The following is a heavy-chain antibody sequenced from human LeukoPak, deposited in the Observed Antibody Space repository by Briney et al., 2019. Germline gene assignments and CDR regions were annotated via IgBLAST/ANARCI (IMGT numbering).Heavy chain of an antibody. J-gene: IGHJ5*02. CDR2: IKQDGSEK. CDR1: GFTFSSYW. V-gene: IGHV3-7*01. CDR3: ARDSVAAPFYWFDP. Sequence: GGSLRLSCAASGFTFSSYWMSWVRQAPGKGLEWVANIKQDGSEKYYVVSVKGRFTISRDNAKNSLYLQMNSLRAEDTAVYYCARDSVAAPFYWFDPWGQGTLVTVSS. D-gene: IGHD6-13*01.